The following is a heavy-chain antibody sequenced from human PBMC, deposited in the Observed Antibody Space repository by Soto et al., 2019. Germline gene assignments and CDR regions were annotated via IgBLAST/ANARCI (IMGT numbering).Heavy chain of an antibody. J-gene: IGHJ4*02. V-gene: IGHV3-30*18. Sequence: GGSLRLSCAASGFTFSSYGMHWVRQAPGKGLEWVAVISYDGSNKYYADSVKGRFTISRDNSKNTLYLQMNSLRAEDTAVYYCAKEGGSGWYFDYWGQGTLVTVSS. CDR2: ISYDGSNK. CDR3: AKEGGSGWYFDY. D-gene: IGHD6-19*01. CDR1: GFTFSSYG.